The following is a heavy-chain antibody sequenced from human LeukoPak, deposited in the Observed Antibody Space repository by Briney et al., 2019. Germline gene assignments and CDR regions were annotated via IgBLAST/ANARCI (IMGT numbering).Heavy chain of an antibody. V-gene: IGHV1-24*01. CDR2: FDPEDGET. CDR1: GYTLTELS. CDR3: ATEGVLWFGDSFAY. Sequence: ASVKVSCKASGYTLTELSMHWVRQAPGKGLEWMGGFDPEDGETIYAQKFQGRVTMTEDTSTDTAYMELSSLRSEDTAVYYCATEGVLWFGDSFAYWGQGTLVTVSS. D-gene: IGHD3-10*01. J-gene: IGHJ4*02.